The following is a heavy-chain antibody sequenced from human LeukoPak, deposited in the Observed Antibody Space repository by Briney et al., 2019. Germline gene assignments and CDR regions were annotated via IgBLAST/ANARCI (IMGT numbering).Heavy chain of an antibody. V-gene: IGHV3-30*09. Sequence: GGSLRLSCAASGFTFSNYAMHWVRQAPGKGLEWLAVIAYDASNKLYADSVKGRFDLSRDNSKNTLYLQMNSLRTEDTAVYYCARDRRAYSGYDWLFDYWGQGILVAVSS. CDR2: IAYDASNK. J-gene: IGHJ4*02. D-gene: IGHD5-12*01. CDR1: GFTFSNYA. CDR3: ARDRRAYSGYDWLFDY.